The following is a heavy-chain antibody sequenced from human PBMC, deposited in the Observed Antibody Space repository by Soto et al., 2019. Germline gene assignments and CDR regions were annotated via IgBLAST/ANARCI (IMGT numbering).Heavy chain of an antibody. CDR1: GASITGSSY. Sequence: SETLSLTCTVSGASITGSSYWSWTRQPAGKGLEWIGRFSLSGTTNYNPSLRSRVTMSADVSKNQFSLRLTSVTAADTALYYCARGLTPPGAPAWYYFDSWGQGTLVTVSS. CDR2: FSLSGTT. V-gene: IGHV4-4*07. D-gene: IGHD2-8*02. J-gene: IGHJ4*02. CDR3: ARGLTPPGAPAWYYFDS.